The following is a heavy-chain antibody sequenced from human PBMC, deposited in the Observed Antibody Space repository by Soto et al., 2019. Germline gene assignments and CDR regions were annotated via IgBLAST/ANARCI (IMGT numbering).Heavy chain of an antibody. Sequence: EVQLVESGGGLVQTGGSLRLSCAASGFTVSSNYMSWVRQAPGKGLEWVSVIYSGGSTYYADSVKGRFTISRDNSKNTLYRQMNGLRVEDTAVYYCARDGGYYDSSGDYYYYYGMDVWGQGTTVTVSS. J-gene: IGHJ6*02. CDR3: ARDGGYYDSSGDYYYYYGMDV. CDR2: IYSGGST. V-gene: IGHV3-66*01. D-gene: IGHD3-22*01. CDR1: GFTVSSNY.